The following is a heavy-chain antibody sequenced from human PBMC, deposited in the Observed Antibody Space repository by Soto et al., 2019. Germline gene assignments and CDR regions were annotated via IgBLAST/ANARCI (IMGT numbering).Heavy chain of an antibody. CDR1: GDVFRSYG. V-gene: IGHV1-69*13. J-gene: IGHJ6*02. Sequence: SVKVSCKASGDVFRSYGINWVRQAPGQGLEWMGGIIPISGTTNYAQKFQGRVAITADESTDTVYMELSRLRYEDTAVYFCARVRCFNGLCHTADYGMDVWGQGTTVTVSS. CDR2: IIPISGTT. CDR3: ARVRCFNGLCHTADYGMDV. D-gene: IGHD2-8*01.